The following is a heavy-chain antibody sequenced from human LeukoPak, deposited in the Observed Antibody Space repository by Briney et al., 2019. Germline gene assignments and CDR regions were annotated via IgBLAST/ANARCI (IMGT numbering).Heavy chain of an antibody. CDR2: IKQDGSEK. J-gene: IGHJ3*02. D-gene: IGHD4-17*01. CDR1: GFIFSSYW. CDR3: ARGCYGDDAFDI. V-gene: IGHV3-7*03. Sequence: GGSLRLSCAASGFIFSSYWMSWVRQAPGKGLEWVANIKQDGSEKYYVDSVKGRFTISRDNAKNSLYLQMNSLRAEDTAVYYCARGCYGDDAFDIWGQGTMVTVSS.